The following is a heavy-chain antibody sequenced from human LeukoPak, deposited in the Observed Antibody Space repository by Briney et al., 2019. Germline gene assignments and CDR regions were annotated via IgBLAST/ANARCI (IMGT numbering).Heavy chain of an antibody. CDR1: VRTLTQLS. V-gene: IGHV1-24*01. CDR3: AAVRTSPQDFCDDTASGNPFDY. Sequence: GASVKVSCKVSVRTLTQLSIHWVRQAPGKGLEWMGGSHPEDGAPNFAQNFQGRISMTEDTSIDTAYLALTSLTSDDTAVYFCAAVRTSPQDFCDDTASGNPFDYWGQGTLLTVSS. J-gene: IGHJ4*02. D-gene: IGHD5-18*01. CDR2: SHPEDGAP.